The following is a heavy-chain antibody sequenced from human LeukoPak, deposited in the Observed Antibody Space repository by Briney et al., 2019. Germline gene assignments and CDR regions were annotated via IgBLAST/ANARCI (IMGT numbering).Heavy chain of an antibody. CDR2: IYYSGST. CDR3: ARGRYYDSSGPFDY. D-gene: IGHD3-22*01. Sequence: SETLSLTCTVSGGSISSYYWSWIRQPPGKGLEWIGYIYYSGSTNYNPSLKSRVTISVDTSKNQFSLKLSSVTAADTAVYYCARGRYYDSSGPFDYWGQGTLVIVSS. V-gene: IGHV4-59*01. CDR1: GGSISSYY. J-gene: IGHJ4*02.